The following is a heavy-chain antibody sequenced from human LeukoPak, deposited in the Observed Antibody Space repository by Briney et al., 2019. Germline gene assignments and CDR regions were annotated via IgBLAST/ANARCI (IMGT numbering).Heavy chain of an antibody. CDR1: GFTFSDYY. V-gene: IGHV3-11*01. D-gene: IGHD2-2*01. J-gene: IGHJ6*03. CDR3: ARARYLYYYMDV. CDR2: ISSSGSTI. Sequence: GRSLRLSCAASGFTFSDYYMSWIRQAPGKGLEWVSYISSSGSTIYYADSVKGRFTISRDNAKNSLYLQMNSLRAEDTAVYYCARARYLYYYMDVWGKGTTVTISS.